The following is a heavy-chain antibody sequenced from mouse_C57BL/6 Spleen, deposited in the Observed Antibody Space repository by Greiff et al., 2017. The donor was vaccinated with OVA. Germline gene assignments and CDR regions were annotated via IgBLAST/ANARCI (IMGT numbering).Heavy chain of an antibody. CDR2: INPNNGGT. D-gene: IGHD2-2*01. Sequence: VQLQQSGPELVKPGASVKISCKASGYTFTDYYMNWVKQSHGKSLEWIGDINPNNGGTSYNQKFKGKATLTVDKSSSTAYMELRSLTSEDSAVYYCARWLRSFDYWGQGTTLTVSS. CDR1: GYTFTDYY. CDR3: ARWLRSFDY. V-gene: IGHV1-26*01. J-gene: IGHJ2*01.